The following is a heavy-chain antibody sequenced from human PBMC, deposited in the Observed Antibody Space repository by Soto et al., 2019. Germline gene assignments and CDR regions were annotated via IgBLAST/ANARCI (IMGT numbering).Heavy chain of an antibody. Sequence: GGSLRLSCIVSGFTFSMYWMHWVRQVPGQRLFWVSRISDDGTTTNYADSVRGRFTISRDNSKNTLYLQMHNSKPDATPLYSCTRGPPADSSWTVAHWGQETRVTVS. J-gene: IGHJ4*02. CDR3: TRGPPADSSWTVAH. CDR2: ISDDGTTT. D-gene: IGHD2-21*01. CDR1: GFTFSMYW. V-gene: IGHV3-74*01.